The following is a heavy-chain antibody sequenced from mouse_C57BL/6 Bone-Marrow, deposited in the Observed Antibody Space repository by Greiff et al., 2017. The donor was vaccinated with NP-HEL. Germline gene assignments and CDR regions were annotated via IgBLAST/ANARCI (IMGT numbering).Heavy chain of an antibody. Sequence: EVKVVESGGGLVQSGRSLRLSCATSGFTFSDFYMEWVRQAPGKGLEWIAASRNKANDYTTEYSASVEGRFIVSRDTSQSILYLQMNALRAEDTAIYYCARDAFYAMDYWGQGTSVTVSS. CDR3: ARDAFYAMDY. CDR1: GFTFSDFY. V-gene: IGHV7-1*01. CDR2: SRNKANDYTT. J-gene: IGHJ4*01.